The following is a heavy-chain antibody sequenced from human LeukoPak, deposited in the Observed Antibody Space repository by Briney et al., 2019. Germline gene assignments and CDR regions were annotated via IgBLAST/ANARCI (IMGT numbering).Heavy chain of an antibody. CDR3: ARDGQAYYYYYMDV. V-gene: IGHV4-59*01. CDR2: IYYSGST. Sequence: NSSETLSLTCTVSGGSISSYYWSWIRQPPGKGLEWIGYIYYSGSTNYNPSLKSRVTISVDTSKNQFFLKLSSVTAADTAVYYCARDGQAYYYYYMDVWGKGTTVTVSS. J-gene: IGHJ6*03. CDR1: GGSISSYY.